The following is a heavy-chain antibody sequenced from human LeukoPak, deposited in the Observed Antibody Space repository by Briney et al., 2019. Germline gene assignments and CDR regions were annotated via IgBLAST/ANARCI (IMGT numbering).Heavy chain of an antibody. J-gene: IGHJ4*02. CDR1: GYTFTSYG. Sequence: ASVKVSCKASGYTFTSYGISWVRQAPGQGLEWMGWISAYNGNTNYAQKLQGRVTMTTDTSTSTAYMELRSLRSDDTAVYYCARVGSIVVVPAAPFDYWGQGTLVTVSS. V-gene: IGHV1-18*01. CDR2: ISAYNGNT. CDR3: ARVGSIVVVPAAPFDY. D-gene: IGHD2-2*01.